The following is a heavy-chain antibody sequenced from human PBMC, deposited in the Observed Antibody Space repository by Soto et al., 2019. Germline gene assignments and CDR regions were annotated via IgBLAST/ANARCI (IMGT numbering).Heavy chain of an antibody. Sequence: ASVKVSCKASGYTFTSYGISWVRQAPGQGLEWMGWISAYNGNTNYAQKLQGRVTMTTDTSTSTAYMELRSLRSDDTAVYYCARDGELAYCGGDCYYEYYFDYWGQGTLVTVSS. V-gene: IGHV1-18*01. CDR1: GYTFTSYG. J-gene: IGHJ4*02. D-gene: IGHD2-21*02. CDR3: ARDGELAYCGGDCYYEYYFDY. CDR2: ISAYNGNT.